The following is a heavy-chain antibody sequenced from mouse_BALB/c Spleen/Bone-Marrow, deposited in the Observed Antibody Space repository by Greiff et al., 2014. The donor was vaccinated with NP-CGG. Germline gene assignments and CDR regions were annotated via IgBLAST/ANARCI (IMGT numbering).Heavy chain of an antibody. CDR1: GFSLTTYG. Sequence: QVQLKQSGPGLVAPSQSLSITCTVSGFSLTTYGVHWVRQPPGKGLEWLVVIWGDGNTTYNSALKSRLSISKDNSKSQVFLKMNSLQTDDTAMYYCARNPYGNCAMDYWGQGTSVTVSS. CDR3: ARNPYGNCAMDY. V-gene: IGHV2-6*02. J-gene: IGHJ4*01. CDR2: IWGDGNT. D-gene: IGHD2-10*02.